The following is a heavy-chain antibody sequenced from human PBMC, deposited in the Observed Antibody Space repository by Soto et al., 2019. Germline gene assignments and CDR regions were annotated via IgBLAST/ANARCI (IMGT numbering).Heavy chain of an antibody. CDR1: GFTFSSYW. D-gene: IGHD6-19*01. CDR3: AVAVAGPTAIGY. V-gene: IGHV3-74*01. J-gene: IGHJ4*02. Sequence: EVQLVESGGGLVQPGGSLRLSCAASGFTFSSYWMHWVRQAPGKGLVWVSRINSDGSSTSYADSVKGRFTISRDNAKNTLYLQMNSLRAGDTAVYYCAVAVAGPTAIGYWGQGTLVSVSS. CDR2: INSDGSST.